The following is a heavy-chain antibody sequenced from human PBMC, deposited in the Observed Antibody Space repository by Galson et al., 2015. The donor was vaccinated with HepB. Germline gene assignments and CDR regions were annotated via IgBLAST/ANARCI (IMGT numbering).Heavy chain of an antibody. Sequence: TLSLTCTVSGGSISSGGYYWSWIRQHPGKGLEWIGYIYYSGSTYYNPSLKSRVTISVDTSKNQFSLKLSSVTAADTAVYYCARGRLGVVVPAATFVRAWFAPWGREPLLTVPP. CDR1: GGSISSGGYY. CDR2: IYYSGST. J-gene: IGHJ5*02. D-gene: IGHD2-2*01. V-gene: IGHV4-31*03. CDR3: ARGRLGVVVPAATFVRAWFAP.